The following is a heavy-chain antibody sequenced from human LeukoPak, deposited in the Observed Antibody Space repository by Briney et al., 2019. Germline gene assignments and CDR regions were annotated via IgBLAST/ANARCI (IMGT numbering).Heavy chain of an antibody. CDR1: GFTVSSNY. V-gene: IGHV3-66*01. CDR3: AKDHRSYYYGSGSYYLHREFDY. CDR2: IYSGGST. Sequence: PGGSLRLSCAASGFTVSSNYMSWVRQAPGKGLEWVSVIYSGGSTYYADSVKGRFTISRDNSKNTLYLQMNSLRAEDTAVYYCAKDHRSYYYGSGSYYLHREFDYWGQGTLVTVSS. J-gene: IGHJ4*02. D-gene: IGHD3-10*01.